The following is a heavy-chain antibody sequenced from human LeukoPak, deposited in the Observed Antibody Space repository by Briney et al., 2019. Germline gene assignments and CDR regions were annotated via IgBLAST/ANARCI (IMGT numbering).Heavy chain of an antibody. V-gene: IGHV3-21*04. D-gene: IGHD6-19*01. Sequence: GGSLRLSCAASGFTFSSYSMNWVRQAPGKGLEWVSSISSSSSYIYYADSVKGLFTISRDNSKNTLYLQMNRLRAEDTAVYYCAKDPYSSGPYNWFDPWGQGTLVTVSS. J-gene: IGHJ5*02. CDR2: ISSSSSYI. CDR1: GFTFSSYS. CDR3: AKDPYSSGPYNWFDP.